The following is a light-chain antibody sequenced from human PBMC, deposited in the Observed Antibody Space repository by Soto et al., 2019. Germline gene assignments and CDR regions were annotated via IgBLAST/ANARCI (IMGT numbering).Light chain of an antibody. V-gene: IGKV1-5*03. Sequence: DIQMTQSPSTLSASVGDRVAITCRASQSGIGWLAWYQQKPGKVPKLLIYQASTLEDGHPSRFSGSASETGFTLSISSLLPDDSATYYCQHYKDYSYPLRPGTNLE. J-gene: IGKJ2*01. CDR3: QHYKDYSYP. CDR1: QSGIGW. CDR2: QAS.